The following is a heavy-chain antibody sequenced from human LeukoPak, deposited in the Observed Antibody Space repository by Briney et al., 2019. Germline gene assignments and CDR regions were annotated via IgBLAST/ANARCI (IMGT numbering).Heavy chain of an antibody. V-gene: IGHV4-39*07. CDR2: IYYSGST. D-gene: IGHD6-13*01. J-gene: IGHJ4*02. CDR3: ARQNTIAAGHPLDY. CDR1: GGSISSSSYY. Sequence: PSETLSLTCTVSGGSISSSSYYWGWIRQPPGKGLEWIGSIYYSGSTYYNPSLKSRVTISVDTSKNQFSLKLSSVTAADTAVYYCARQNTIAAGHPLDYWGQGTLVSVSS.